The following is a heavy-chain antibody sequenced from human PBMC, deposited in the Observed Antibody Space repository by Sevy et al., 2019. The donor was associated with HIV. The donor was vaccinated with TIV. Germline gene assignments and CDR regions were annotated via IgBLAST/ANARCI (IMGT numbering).Heavy chain of an antibody. Sequence: GGSLRLSCVASGFTFSSYDMHWVRQATGKGLEWVSAIGTAGDTYYPGSVKDRFTISRENAKNSLYLQMNSLRVGDTAVYYCARAYSSGWYDYWGQGTLVTVSS. CDR2: IGTAGDT. J-gene: IGHJ4*02. CDR3: ARAYSSGWYDY. D-gene: IGHD6-19*01. V-gene: IGHV3-13*01. CDR1: GFTFSSYD.